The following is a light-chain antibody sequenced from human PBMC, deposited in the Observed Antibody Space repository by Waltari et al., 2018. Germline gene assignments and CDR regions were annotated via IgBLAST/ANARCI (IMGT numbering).Light chain of an antibody. V-gene: IGKV3-11*01. J-gene: IGKJ4*01. CDR2: DVS. Sequence: EMVLTQSPVILSLSPGERAALSCRASQNIGSKLAWYQQRPGPAPRLLIDDVSNRVTGIPARFSGSGSGTDFTLTISGLAPEDTAVYYCQQRDSWPLTFGGGTKVEI. CDR3: QQRDSWPLT. CDR1: QNIGSK.